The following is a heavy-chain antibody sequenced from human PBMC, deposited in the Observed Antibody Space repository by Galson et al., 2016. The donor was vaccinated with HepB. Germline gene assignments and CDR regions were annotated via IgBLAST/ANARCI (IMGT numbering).Heavy chain of an antibody. CDR2: ISSSGGTI. D-gene: IGHD6-13*01. Sequence: SLRLSCAASGFTFISYNMNWVRQAPGKGLEWISYISSSGGTIYYADSVKGRFTISRDNAKNSLNLQMNSLRDEDTAVYYCARAGSSWYFDYWGQGTLVTVSS. J-gene: IGHJ4*02. CDR1: GFTFISYN. V-gene: IGHV3-48*02. CDR3: ARAGSSWYFDY.